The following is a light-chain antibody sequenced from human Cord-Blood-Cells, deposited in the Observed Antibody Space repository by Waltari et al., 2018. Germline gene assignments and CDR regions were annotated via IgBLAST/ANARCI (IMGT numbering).Light chain of an antibody. V-gene: IGKV1-9*01. J-gene: IGKJ4*01. CDR3: QQLNSDPRT. CDR2: AAS. CDR1: QGFSSY. Sequence: DIQLTQSPSFLSASVGDRVTITCRASQGFSSYLAWYQQKPRKTPKLLIYAASTLQSGVPSMFSGSGSGTEFTLTISSLQPEDFATYYCQQLNSDPRTFSGGTKVEIK.